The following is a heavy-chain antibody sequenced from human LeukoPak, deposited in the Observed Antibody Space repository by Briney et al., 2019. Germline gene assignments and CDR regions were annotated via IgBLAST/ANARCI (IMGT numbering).Heavy chain of an antibody. CDR2: IYYSGST. V-gene: IGHV4-39*07. CDR3: ARDVSPNGVVDY. J-gene: IGHJ4*02. CDR1: GDSISSGAYY. D-gene: IGHD2-8*01. Sequence: SETLSLTCTVSGDSISSGAYYWGWIRQPPGKGLEWIGSIYYSGSTYDNPSLKSRVTISVDTSRNQFSLKLSSVTAADAAVYYCARDVSPNGVVDYWGQGTLVTVSS.